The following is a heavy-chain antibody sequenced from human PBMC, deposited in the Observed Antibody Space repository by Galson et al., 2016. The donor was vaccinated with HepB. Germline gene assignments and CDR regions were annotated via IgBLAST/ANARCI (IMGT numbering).Heavy chain of an antibody. D-gene: IGHD3-10*02. CDR3: AREARRKYVVALDC. CDR1: GFPVRGYW. V-gene: IGHV3-7*01. CDR2: IKQDGSEK. J-gene: IGHJ4*02. Sequence: SLRLSCAASGFPVRGYWMGWVRQAPGKGLEWVANIKQDGSEKYYVDSVKGRFTVSRDNAKESVFLQMNSLRAEDTAIYYCAREARRKYVVALDCWGQGTLVTVSS.